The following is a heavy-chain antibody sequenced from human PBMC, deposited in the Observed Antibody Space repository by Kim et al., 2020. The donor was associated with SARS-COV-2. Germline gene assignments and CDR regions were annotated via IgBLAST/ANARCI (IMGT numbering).Heavy chain of an antibody. Sequence: SETLSLTCTVSGGSISSNSYSWGWIRQPPGKGLEWIGSIYYTGSTYYNPSHKSRVTVSVDTSKNQFSLKLSSVTAADTAVYYCARETGTYYYDGSAYLGQFDPWGQGTLVTVSS. D-gene: IGHD3-22*01. CDR1: GGSISSNSYS. J-gene: IGHJ5*02. CDR3: ARETGTYYYDGSAYLGQFDP. CDR2: IYYTGST. V-gene: IGHV4-39*02.